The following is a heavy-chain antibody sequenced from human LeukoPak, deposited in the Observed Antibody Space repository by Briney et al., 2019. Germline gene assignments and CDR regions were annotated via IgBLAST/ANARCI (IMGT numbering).Heavy chain of an antibody. CDR1: GGSISSYY. D-gene: IGHD3/OR15-3a*01. CDR2: IYTSGST. CDR3: ARTRAHFLTGYPRAFNWFDP. Sequence: SETLSLTCTVSGGSISSYYWSWIRQPAGKGLEWIGRIYTSGSTNYNPSLKSRVTMSVDTSKNQFSLKLSSVTAADTAVYYCARTRAHFLTGYPRAFNWFDPWGQGTLVTVSS. V-gene: IGHV4-4*07. J-gene: IGHJ5*02.